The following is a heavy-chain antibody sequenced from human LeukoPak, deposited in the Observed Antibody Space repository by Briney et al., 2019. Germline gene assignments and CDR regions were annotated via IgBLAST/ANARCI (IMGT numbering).Heavy chain of an antibody. CDR3: ARPRSSGYYWYFDY. CDR1: GFTFSSYS. J-gene: IGHJ4*02. Sequence: GGSLRLSCAASGFTFSSYSMNWVRQAPGKGLEWVSYISSSSSTIYYADSVKGRFTISRDNAKNSLYLQMDSLRAEDTAVYYCARPRSSGYYWYFDYWGQGTLVTVSS. V-gene: IGHV3-48*01. CDR2: ISSSSSTI. D-gene: IGHD3-22*01.